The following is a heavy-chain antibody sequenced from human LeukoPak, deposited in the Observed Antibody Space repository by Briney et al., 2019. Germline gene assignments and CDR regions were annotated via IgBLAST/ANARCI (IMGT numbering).Heavy chain of an antibody. CDR2: IYYSGST. V-gene: IGHV4-59*11. Sequence: SETLSLTCTVSGGSISSHYWSWIRQPPGKGLEWIGYIYYSGSTNYNPSLKSRVTISVDTSKNQFSLELSSVTAADTAVYYCARGGYFDYWGQGTLVTVSS. J-gene: IGHJ4*02. CDR3: ARGGYFDY. CDR1: GGSISSHY.